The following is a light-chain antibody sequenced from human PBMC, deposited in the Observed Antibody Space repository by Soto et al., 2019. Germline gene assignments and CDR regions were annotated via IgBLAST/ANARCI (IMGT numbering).Light chain of an antibody. J-gene: IGLJ2*01. CDR3: SSYTSSGTQGMI. Sequence: QSALTQPASVSGSPGQSITISCTGTSSDVGGYNYVSWYQQHPGKAPKLMIYDVTNRPSGVSNRFSGSKSGNTASLTISGLQAEDEADYYCSSYTSSGTQGMIFGGGTKLTVL. CDR1: SSDVGGYNY. CDR2: DVT. V-gene: IGLV2-14*01.